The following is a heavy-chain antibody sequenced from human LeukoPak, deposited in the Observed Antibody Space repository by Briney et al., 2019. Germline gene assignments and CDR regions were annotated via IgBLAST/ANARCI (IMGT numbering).Heavy chain of an antibody. D-gene: IGHD6-6*01. CDR3: ARPGQQLVPGDFDY. J-gene: IGHJ4*02. V-gene: IGHV4-59*01. Sequence: SETLSLTCTVSGGSISNYYWSWIRQPPGKGLEWIGYIYNSGSTNYNPSLKSRVTISVDTSKNQFSLKLNSVTAADTAVYYCARPGQQLVPGDFDYWGQGTLVTVSS. CDR2: IYNSGST. CDR1: GGSISNYY.